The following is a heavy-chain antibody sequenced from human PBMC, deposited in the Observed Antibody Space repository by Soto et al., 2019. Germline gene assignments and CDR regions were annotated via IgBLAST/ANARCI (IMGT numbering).Heavy chain of an antibody. V-gene: IGHV3-23*01. Sequence: EVHLLESGGGLVQPGGSLRLSCAASGFTFSSYAMSWVRQAPGKGLEWVSAISGSGGTTYYADSVKGRFTISRDNSKNTLYLQMNSLRAEDAAVYYCAKQYYDILTVHSYYFDYWGQGTLVTVSS. CDR3: AKQYYDILTVHSYYFDY. D-gene: IGHD3-9*01. J-gene: IGHJ4*02. CDR1: GFTFSSYA. CDR2: ISGSGGTT.